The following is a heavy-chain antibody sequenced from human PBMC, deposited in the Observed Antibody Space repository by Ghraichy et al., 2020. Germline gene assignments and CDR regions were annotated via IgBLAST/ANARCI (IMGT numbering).Heavy chain of an antibody. CDR1: GYNFTSYD. CDR3: ARSQFGSGSYHDY. V-gene: IGHV1-8*01. CDR2: MNPNSGNT. D-gene: IGHD3-10*01. Sequence: ASVKVSCKVSGYNFTSYDINWERQATGQGLEWMGWMNPNSGNTGYATKFQGRVTMTRNTSTDTAYMELSHLYSEDTAVYFCARSQFGSGSYHDYWGQGTLFTVSS. J-gene: IGHJ4*02.